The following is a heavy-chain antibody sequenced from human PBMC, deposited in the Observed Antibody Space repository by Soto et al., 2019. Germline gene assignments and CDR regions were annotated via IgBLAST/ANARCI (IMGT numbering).Heavy chain of an antibody. V-gene: IGHV1-18*04. J-gene: IGHJ4*02. Sequence: QVQLVQSGVEVQKPGASVKVSCKASGFTFIRYGFTWVRQAPGQGLEWMGWISAYNGDTHYAQKLQGRVTLTPDTSTSTAYMELRSLRSDDTAVYYCARKGTGQPLDYWGQGAMVTVSS. D-gene: IGHD1-1*01. CDR3: ARKGTGQPLDY. CDR2: ISAYNGDT. CDR1: GFTFIRYG.